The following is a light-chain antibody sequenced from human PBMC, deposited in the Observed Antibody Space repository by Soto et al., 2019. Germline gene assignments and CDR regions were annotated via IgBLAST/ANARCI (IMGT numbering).Light chain of an antibody. CDR1: QSVSRNY. CDR3: QQYANSPIT. CDR2: GAS. V-gene: IGKV3-20*01. Sequence: EIVLTQSPCTLSLSPGGRATLSCRASQSVSRNYVAWYQQKPGQSPRLLIYGASNRASGIPDRFSGSASGADFTLSIARLEPEDFAMYYCQQYANSPITFGQGTLLEIK. J-gene: IGKJ5*01.